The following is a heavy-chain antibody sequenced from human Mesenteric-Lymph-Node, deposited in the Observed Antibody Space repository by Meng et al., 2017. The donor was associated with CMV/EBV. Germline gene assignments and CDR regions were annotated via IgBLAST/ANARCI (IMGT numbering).Heavy chain of an antibody. CDR1: AFTFDTYW. Sequence: GESLKISCAASAFTFDTYWMSWVRQAPGKGLEWVANIKQDGSEEYYLDSVKGRFTISRDNAKNSLYLQMNSLRAEDTAVYYCARDGVGATTHYYNWFDPWGQGTLVTVSS. J-gene: IGHJ5*02. CDR3: ARDGVGATTHYYNWFDP. CDR2: IKQDGSEE. D-gene: IGHD1-26*01. V-gene: IGHV3-7*01.